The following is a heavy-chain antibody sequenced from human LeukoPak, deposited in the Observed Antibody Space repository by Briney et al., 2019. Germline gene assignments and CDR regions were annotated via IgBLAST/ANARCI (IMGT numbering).Heavy chain of an antibody. D-gene: IGHD1-7*01. Sequence: PGRSLRLSCAASGFTFSSYAMHWVRQAPGKGLEWVAVISYDGSNKYYAGSVKGRFTISRDNSKNTLYLQMNSLRAEDTAVYYCARGTGTTYYWGQGTLVTVSS. CDR3: ARGTGTTYY. CDR1: GFTFSSYA. V-gene: IGHV3-30*01. J-gene: IGHJ4*02. CDR2: ISYDGSNK.